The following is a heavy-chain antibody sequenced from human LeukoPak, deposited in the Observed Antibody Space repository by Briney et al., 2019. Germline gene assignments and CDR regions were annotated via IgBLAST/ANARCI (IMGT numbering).Heavy chain of an antibody. J-gene: IGHJ4*02. V-gene: IGHV3-7*01. CDR2: INQGGSEK. D-gene: IGHD3-22*01. CDR3: AKDAHPSRWSSGYYYFDY. CDR1: GFTFSSYW. Sequence: GGSLRLSCAASGFTFSSYWMSWVRQAPGKGLEWVANINQGGSEKYYVDSVKGRFTISRDNSKNTLYLQMNSLRAEDTAVYYCAKDAHPSRWSSGYYYFDYWGQGTLVTVSS.